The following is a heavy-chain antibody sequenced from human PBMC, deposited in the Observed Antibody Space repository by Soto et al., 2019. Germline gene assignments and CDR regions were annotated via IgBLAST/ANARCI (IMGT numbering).Heavy chain of an antibody. CDR3: VHSTGLRQAMVHFDY. CDR1: GLSFTTSQMG. J-gene: IGHJ4*02. CDR2: IYWDDDN. Sequence: QITLKESGPTLVKPTQTLTLTCTFSGLSFTTSQMGVGWIRQPPGKALEWLALIYWDDDNRYRPSLKSRLTITKDTAKTQVVITMTNMDPVDTATYYCVHSTGLRQAMVHFDYWGQGILVTVSS. D-gene: IGHD5-18*01. V-gene: IGHV2-5*02.